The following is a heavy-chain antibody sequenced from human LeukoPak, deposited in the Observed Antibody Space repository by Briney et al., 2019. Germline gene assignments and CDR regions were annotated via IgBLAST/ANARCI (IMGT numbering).Heavy chain of an antibody. CDR1: GGPFSGYY. Sequence: SETLSLTCAVYGGPFSGYYWSWIRQPPGKGLEWIGEINHSGSTNYNPSLKSRVTISVDTSKNQFSLKLSSVTAADTAVYYCARLHYDFWSGYYTDVWSSYFDYWGQGTLVTVSS. D-gene: IGHD3-3*01. CDR2: INHSGST. CDR3: ARLHYDFWSGYYTDVWSSYFDY. J-gene: IGHJ4*02. V-gene: IGHV4-34*01.